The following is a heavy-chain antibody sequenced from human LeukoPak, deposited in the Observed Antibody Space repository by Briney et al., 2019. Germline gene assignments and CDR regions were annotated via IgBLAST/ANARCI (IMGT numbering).Heavy chain of an antibody. Sequence: PGGSLRLSCAASGFTVSSTYMSWVRQAPGKGLEWVSVIYSGGSTFYADSVKGRFTISRDNSENTLSLQMNSLRGEDTAGYYCASESNYDSWGQGTLVTVSS. V-gene: IGHV3-66*02. CDR1: GFTVSSTY. J-gene: IGHJ4*02. CDR2: IYSGGST. CDR3: ASESNYDS.